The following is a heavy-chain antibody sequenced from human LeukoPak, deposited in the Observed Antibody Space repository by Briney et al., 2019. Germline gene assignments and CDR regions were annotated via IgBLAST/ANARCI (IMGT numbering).Heavy chain of an antibody. D-gene: IGHD3-9*01. CDR2: ISGYNGNT. J-gene: IGHJ4*02. V-gene: IGHV1-18*01. CDR3: ATLDHYDILTGSTQAVK. CDR1: GYIFTNFG. Sequence: GASVKVSCKASGYIFTNFGISWVRQARGQGLEWMGWISGYNGNTKYVQKFQGRVTMTTDTSTSTAYMELSSLRSEDTAVYYCATLDHYDILTGSTQAVKWGQGTLVTVSS.